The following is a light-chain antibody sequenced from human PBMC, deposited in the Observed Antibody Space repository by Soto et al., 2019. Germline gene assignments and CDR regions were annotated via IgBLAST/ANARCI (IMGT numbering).Light chain of an antibody. Sequence: EIVMTQSPVTLSLSPGDRATLSCRASQSLSNTSISWYQQTPGQAPRLLLYGASTRATGIPARFSGSGSGTDFTLTSSSLQPEDVAHYHCHQDVDLPLTFGGGTKVEIK. V-gene: IGKV3D-7*01. J-gene: IGKJ4*01. CDR3: HQDVDLPLT. CDR2: GAS. CDR1: QSLSNTS.